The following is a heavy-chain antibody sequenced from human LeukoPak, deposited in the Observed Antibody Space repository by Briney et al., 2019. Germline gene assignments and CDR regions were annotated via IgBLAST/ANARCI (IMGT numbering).Heavy chain of an antibody. CDR1: GFTFSTFA. Sequence: GGSLRLSCAASGFTFSTFAMIWVRQPPGKGLEWVSSIFPSGGEIHYADSVRGRFTISRDNSKSTLSLQMNSLRTEDTALYYCAKDNLRKLTSEYYFDSWGQGTLVTVSS. D-gene: IGHD1-14*01. V-gene: IGHV3-23*01. J-gene: IGHJ4*02. CDR3: AKDNLRKLTSEYYFDS. CDR2: IFPSGGEI.